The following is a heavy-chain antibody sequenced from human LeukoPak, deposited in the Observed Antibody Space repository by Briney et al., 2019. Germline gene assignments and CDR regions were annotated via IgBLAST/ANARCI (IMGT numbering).Heavy chain of an antibody. CDR2: ISSSSSYI. J-gene: IGHJ4*02. D-gene: IGHD3-16*01. V-gene: IGHV3-21*01. Sequence: KPGRSLRLSCAASRFTFSSYSMNWVRQAPGKGLEWVSSISSSSSYIYYADSVKGRSTISRDNAKNSLYLQMNSLRAEDTAVYYCARDLYDYVWGSYIWGQGTLVTVSS. CDR3: ARDLYDYVWGSYI. CDR1: RFTFSSYS.